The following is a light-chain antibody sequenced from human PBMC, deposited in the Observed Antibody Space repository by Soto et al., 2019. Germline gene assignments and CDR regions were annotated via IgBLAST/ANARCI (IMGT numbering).Light chain of an antibody. CDR2: GVT. CDR1: SSDVGGYNY. V-gene: IGLV2-14*01. J-gene: IGLJ2*01. Sequence: QSALTQPASVSGSPGQSITISCTGTSSDVGGYNYVSWYQQHPGKAPKLMSYGVTNRPSVVSNRFSGSKSGNTASLTISGLRAEDEADYYCSSYTTNTTLSVVFGGGTTLTVL. CDR3: SSYTTNTTLSVV.